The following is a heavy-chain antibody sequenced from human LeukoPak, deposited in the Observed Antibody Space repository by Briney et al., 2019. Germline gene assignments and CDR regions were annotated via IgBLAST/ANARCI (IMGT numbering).Heavy chain of an antibody. CDR1: GFTFSSYS. J-gene: IGHJ4*02. D-gene: IGHD5-24*01. Sequence: PGGSLRLSCAASGFTFSSYSMNWVRQAPGKGLEWVSSISSSSSYIYYADSVKGRFTISRDNAKNSLYLQMNSLRAEDTAVYYCARAGATTTYFDYWGQGTPVTVSS. V-gene: IGHV3-21*01. CDR2: ISSSSSYI. CDR3: ARAGATTTYFDY.